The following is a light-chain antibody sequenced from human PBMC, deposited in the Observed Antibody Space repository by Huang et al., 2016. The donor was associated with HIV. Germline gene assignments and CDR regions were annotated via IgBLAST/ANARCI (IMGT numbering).Light chain of an antibody. V-gene: IGKV1-39*01. CDR3: QQSYSTLQVT. CDR2: GAS. CDR1: QSISNF. Sequence: DIHMTQSPSSLSASVGDRVTITCRASQSISNFLNWYQQKPGKAPKLLIYGASSLQSVVPSRFSGGGSGTDFTLTINSLQPEDFATYYCQQSYSTLQVTFGPGTKVGI. J-gene: IGKJ3*01.